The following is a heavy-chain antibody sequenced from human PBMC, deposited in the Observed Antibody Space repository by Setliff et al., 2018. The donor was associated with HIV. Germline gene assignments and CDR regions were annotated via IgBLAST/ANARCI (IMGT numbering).Heavy chain of an antibody. V-gene: IGHV5-51*01. J-gene: IGHJ5*01. CDR1: GYTFTNYW. D-gene: IGHD3-3*01. CDR3: ARQPTDTSGYNNWFDS. CDR2: IYPGDSDT. Sequence: PGESLKISCRGSGYTFTNYWIGWVRQMPGRGLEWMGIIYPGDSDTRYSPSFEGQVTMSADKSINTAYLQWNSQKASDTAMYYCARQPTDTSGYNNWFDSWGQGTLVTVSS.